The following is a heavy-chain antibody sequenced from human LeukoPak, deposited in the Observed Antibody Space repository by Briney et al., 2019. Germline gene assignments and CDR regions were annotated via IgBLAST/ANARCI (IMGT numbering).Heavy chain of an antibody. D-gene: IGHD6-19*01. CDR2: IYHSGST. CDR1: GGSISSGGYS. V-gene: IGHV4-30-2*03. CDR3: ARRLGGWSYY. Sequence: KPSETLSLTCAVSGGSISSGGYSWSWIRQPPGKGLEWIGYIYHSGSTYYNPSLKSRVTISVDTSKNQFSLKLSSVTAADTAVYYCARRLGGWSYYWGQGTLVTVSS. J-gene: IGHJ4*02.